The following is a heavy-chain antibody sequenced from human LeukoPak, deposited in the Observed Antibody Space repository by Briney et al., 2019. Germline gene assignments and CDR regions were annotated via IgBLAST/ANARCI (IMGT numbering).Heavy chain of an antibody. CDR2: ISAYNGNT. CDR1: GYTFTSYG. CDR3: ARVSYYYDSGGYYYVDAFDI. Sequence: ASVKVSCKASGYTFTSYGISWVRQAPGQGLEWMGWISAYNGNTNYAQKLQGRVTMTTDTSTSTAYMELRSLRSDDTAVYFCARVSYYYDSGGYYYVDAFDIWGQGTMVTVSS. V-gene: IGHV1-18*01. D-gene: IGHD3-22*01. J-gene: IGHJ3*02.